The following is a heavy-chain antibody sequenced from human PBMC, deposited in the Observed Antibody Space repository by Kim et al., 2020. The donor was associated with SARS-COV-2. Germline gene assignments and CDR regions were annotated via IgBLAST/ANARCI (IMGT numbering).Heavy chain of an antibody. D-gene: IGHD1-7*01. Sequence: ASVKVSCKASGYTFTGYYMHWVRQAPGQGLEWMGWINPNSGGTNYAQKFQGRVTMTRDTSISTAYMELSRLRSDDTAVYYCAREFGTTGEFDYWGQGTLVTVSS. J-gene: IGHJ4*02. V-gene: IGHV1-2*02. CDR2: INPNSGGT. CDR1: GYTFTGYY. CDR3: AREFGTTGEFDY.